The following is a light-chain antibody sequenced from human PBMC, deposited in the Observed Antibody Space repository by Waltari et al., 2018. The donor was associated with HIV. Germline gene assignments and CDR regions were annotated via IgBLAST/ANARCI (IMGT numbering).Light chain of an antibody. Sequence: DIQMTQSPSSLSASVGDRVTFSGRASRAISNPVAWYQLKPGGAPKLLIFAASRLETGVPSRFSGSSSGTDYKRTINNLQPEDYASYFCHKYDAIPYTFGQGTNLEIK. CDR1: RAISNP. V-gene: IGKV1-NL1*01. J-gene: IGKJ2*01. CDR3: HKYDAIPYT. CDR2: AAS.